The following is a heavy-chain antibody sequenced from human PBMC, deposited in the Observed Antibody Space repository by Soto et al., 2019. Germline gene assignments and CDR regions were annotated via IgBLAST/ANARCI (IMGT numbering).Heavy chain of an antibody. CDR3: ASRDLLGAAKIDY. J-gene: IGHJ4*02. CDR2: IYYSGIT. Sequence: PSETLSLTCTVSGGSISSYYWSWIRQPPGKGLEWIGYIYYSGITNYNPSLKSRVTISVDTSKNQFSLKLSSVTAADTAVYYCASRDLLGAAKIDYWGQGTLVTRLL. CDR1: GGSISSYY. V-gene: IGHV4-59*12. D-gene: IGHD1-26*01.